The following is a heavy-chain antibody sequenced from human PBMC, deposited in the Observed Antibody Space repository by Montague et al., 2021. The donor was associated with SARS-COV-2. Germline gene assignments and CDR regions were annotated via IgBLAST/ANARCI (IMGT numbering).Heavy chain of an antibody. CDR3: ARNRLSVFDF. D-gene: IGHD2/OR15-2a*01. J-gene: IGHJ4*02. CDR1: GFSLTTPGVS. Sequence: VKPTQTPSLTCSFSGFSLTTPGVSVGWIRQPPGRALEWLALIDWTHDQYYSRSLGTRLTISPGTSKSQVVLTLTNVDTVDTATYYCARNRLSVFDFWGQGTLVTVSS. CDR2: IDWTHDQ. V-gene: IGHV2-70*01.